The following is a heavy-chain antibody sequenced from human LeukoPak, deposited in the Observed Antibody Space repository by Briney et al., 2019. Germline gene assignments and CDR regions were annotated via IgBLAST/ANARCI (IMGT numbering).Heavy chain of an antibody. J-gene: IGHJ4*02. CDR2: IKSKTDGETT. CDR1: GFTFSNAW. Sequence: GGSLRLSCAASGFTFSNAWMSWVRQAPGKGLEWVGRIKSKTDGETTDYAAPVKRRFTIARDDSENTLYLQMNSLKTEDTAVYYCTRRLSSSRYNDYWGQGTLVTVSS. V-gene: IGHV3-15*01. CDR3: TRRLSSSRYNDY. D-gene: IGHD6-13*01.